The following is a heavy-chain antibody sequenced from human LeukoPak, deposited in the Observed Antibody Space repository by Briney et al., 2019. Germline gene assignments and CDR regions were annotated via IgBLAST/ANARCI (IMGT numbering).Heavy chain of an antibody. Sequence: PGGSLRLSCAASGFTFSSYAMSWVRQAPGKGLEWVSVISGNGGRTYYADSVKGRFTISRDSSKNTLFVQMTSLRVEDTAVYHCARINRGNYFLDYWGQGTLVTVSS. CDR3: ARINRGNYFLDY. J-gene: IGHJ4*02. V-gene: IGHV3-23*01. CDR2: ISGNGGRT. D-gene: IGHD1-26*01. CDR1: GFTFSSYA.